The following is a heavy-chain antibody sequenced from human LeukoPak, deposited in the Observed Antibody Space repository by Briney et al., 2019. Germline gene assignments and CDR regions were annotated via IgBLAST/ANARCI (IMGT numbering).Heavy chain of an antibody. J-gene: IGHJ4*02. Sequence: WESLRLSCAASAFTFSDYYMSWILQAPGKVLESVSYISSSSSYTNYADSVKVRFTISRDNAKNSLYLRMDSLRTDDTSVYYVARARDYGGTTSDFDYWGQGTLVPVSS. D-gene: IGHD4-23*01. CDR3: ARARDYGGTTSDFDY. CDR2: ISSSSSYT. CDR1: AFTFSDYY. V-gene: IGHV3-11*05.